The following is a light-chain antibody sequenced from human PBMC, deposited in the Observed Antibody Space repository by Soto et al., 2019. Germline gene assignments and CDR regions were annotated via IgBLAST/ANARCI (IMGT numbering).Light chain of an antibody. CDR2: KAS. CDR1: QSINRW. Sequence: DIQMTQSPSTLSASVGDRVTITCRASQSINRWLAWYQQKPGKAPKLLIYKASSLESGVPSRFSGSGSGTEFTLTVISLQPDEFATCYCQQYDSYPFTFGPGTKVDIK. J-gene: IGKJ3*01. V-gene: IGKV1-5*03. CDR3: QQYDSYPFT.